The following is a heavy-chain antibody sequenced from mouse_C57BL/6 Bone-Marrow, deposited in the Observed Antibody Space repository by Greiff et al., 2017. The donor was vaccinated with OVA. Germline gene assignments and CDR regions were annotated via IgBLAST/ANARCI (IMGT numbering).Heavy chain of an antibody. Sequence: QVQLQQSGAELARPGASVKLSCKASGYTFTSYGISWVKQRTGQGLEWIGEIYPRSGNTYYNEKFKGKATLTADKSSSTAYMELRSLTSEDSAVYFCARTDYYGSSYWYFDVWGTGTTVTVSS. D-gene: IGHD1-1*01. V-gene: IGHV1-81*01. CDR2: IYPRSGNT. CDR3: ARTDYYGSSYWYFDV. CDR1: GYTFTSYG. J-gene: IGHJ1*03.